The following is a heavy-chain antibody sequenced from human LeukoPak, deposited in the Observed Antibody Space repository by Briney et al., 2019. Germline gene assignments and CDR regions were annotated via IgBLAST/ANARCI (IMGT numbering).Heavy chain of an antibody. J-gene: IGHJ5*02. V-gene: IGHV1-2*02. Sequence: ASXKXSCKASGYTFTGYYMHWVRQAPGQGLEWMGWINPNSGGTNYAQKFQGRVTMTRDTSISTAYMELSRLRSDDTAVYYCARGVGSGWYNWFDPWGQGTLVTVSS. D-gene: IGHD6-19*01. CDR1: GYTFTGYY. CDR3: ARGVGSGWYNWFDP. CDR2: INPNSGGT.